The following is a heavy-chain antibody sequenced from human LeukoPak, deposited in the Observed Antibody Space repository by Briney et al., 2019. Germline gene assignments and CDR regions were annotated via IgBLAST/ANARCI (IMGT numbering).Heavy chain of an antibody. D-gene: IGHD3-9*01. CDR2: INHSGST. CDR1: GNSISSGDNY. V-gene: IGHV4-38-2*02. Sequence: SETLSLTCTVSGNSISSGDNYWSWIRQPAGKGLEWIGEINHSGSTNYNPPLKSRVTISVDTSKNQFSLKLNSVTAADTAVYYCARDLGPLRYYDILTGPHQGFDIWGQGTMVTVSS. J-gene: IGHJ3*02. CDR3: ARDLGPLRYYDILTGPHQGFDI.